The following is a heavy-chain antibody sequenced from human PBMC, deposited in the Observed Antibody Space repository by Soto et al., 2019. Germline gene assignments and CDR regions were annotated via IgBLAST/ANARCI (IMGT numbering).Heavy chain of an antibody. CDR1: GGSISSYY. CDR2: IYYTGST. J-gene: IGHJ2*01. CDR3: AAKTTSFDF. Sequence: QVQLQESGPGLVKPSETLSLTCTVSGGSISSYYWSWIRQPPGKGLEWIGYIYYTGSTNYNPSLKSRVTISGDTSKNQCSLKLSSVTAADAAVYYCAAKTTSFDFWGRGTLVTVSS. V-gene: IGHV4-59*08.